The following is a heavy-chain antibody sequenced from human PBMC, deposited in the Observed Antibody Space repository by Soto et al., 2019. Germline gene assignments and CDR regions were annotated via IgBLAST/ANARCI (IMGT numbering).Heavy chain of an antibody. V-gene: IGHV3-11*06. J-gene: IGHJ4*02. CDR1: GFTFSDYY. Sequence: GGSLRLSCAASGFTFSDYYMSWIRQAPGKGLEWVSYISSSISYTNYADSVKGRFTISRDNAKNSLYLQMDSLRAEDTAVYYCARYIYGYVDYWGQGTLVTVSS. CDR2: ISSSISYT. D-gene: IGHD5-18*01. CDR3: ARYIYGYVDY.